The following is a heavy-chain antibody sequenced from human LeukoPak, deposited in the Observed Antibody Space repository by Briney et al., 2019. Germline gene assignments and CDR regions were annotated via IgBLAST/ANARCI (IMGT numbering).Heavy chain of an antibody. Sequence: DSVKVSCKTSGYTFTTYAIHWVRQPHGQRPEWMGSINAGNSNTKYSQKFQGRVTITRDTSASTAYMELSSLRSEDTSVYYCASPYPGIAAAGYSYYYGMDVWGQGSTVTVSS. V-gene: IGHV1-3*01. J-gene: IGHJ6*02. D-gene: IGHD6-13*01. CDR2: INAGNSNT. CDR3: ASPYPGIAAAGYSYYYGMDV. CDR1: GYTFTTYA.